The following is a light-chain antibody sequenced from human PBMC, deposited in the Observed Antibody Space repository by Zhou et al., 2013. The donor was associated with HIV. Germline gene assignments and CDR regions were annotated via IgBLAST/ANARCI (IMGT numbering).Light chain of an antibody. CDR1: QSITNW. Sequence: TQSPSTLSASVGDRVTITCRASQSITNWLAWYQQKPGQAPRLLIYGTSRRATGIPDRFSGSGSGTDFTLTISRLEPEDFAVYYCQQYGRAFGQGTRLEIK. J-gene: IGKJ5*01. CDR3: QQYGRA. V-gene: IGKV3-20*01. CDR2: GTS.